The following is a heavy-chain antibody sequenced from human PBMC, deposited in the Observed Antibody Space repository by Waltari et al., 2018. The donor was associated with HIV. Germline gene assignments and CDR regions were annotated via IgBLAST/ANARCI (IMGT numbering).Heavy chain of an antibody. J-gene: IGHJ5*02. CDR1: GGSISSSSYY. Sequence: QLQLRESGPGLVKPSETLSLTCTVSGGSISSSSYYWGWIRQPPGKGRERIGSIYYSGITYSNPSLRSRVTISVDTSKNQFSLKLSSVTAADTAVYYCALIVVVPAAKLNWFDPWGQGTLVTVSS. CDR3: ALIVVVPAAKLNWFDP. V-gene: IGHV4-39*01. CDR2: IYYSGIT. D-gene: IGHD2-2*01.